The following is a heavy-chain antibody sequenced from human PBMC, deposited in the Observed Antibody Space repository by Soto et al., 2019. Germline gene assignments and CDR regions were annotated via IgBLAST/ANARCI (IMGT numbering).Heavy chain of an antibody. Sequence: GASVKVSCNAYGYTFTSYAMHWVRQAPGQRHEWIGWINAGNGNTKYSQKFQGRVTTTRDTSASTAYMELSSLRSEDTSVYFCARATIYGSGSDRHLLDYWGQGTLVTVSS. V-gene: IGHV1-3*01. J-gene: IGHJ4*02. CDR1: GYTFTSYA. D-gene: IGHD3-10*01. CDR3: ARATIYGSGSDRHLLDY. CDR2: INAGNGNT.